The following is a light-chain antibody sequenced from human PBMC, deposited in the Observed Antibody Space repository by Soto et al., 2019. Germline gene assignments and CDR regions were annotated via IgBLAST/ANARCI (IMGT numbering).Light chain of an antibody. CDR2: QDS. CDR1: KWGDKY. Sequence: SYELTQPPSVSVSPGQTASSTCSGDKWGDKYACWYQQKPGQSPVLVIYQDSKRPSGIPERFSGSNSGNTATLTISGTQAMDEADYYCQAWDSSTYVFGPGTKVTVL. CDR3: QAWDSSTYV. V-gene: IGLV3-1*01. J-gene: IGLJ1*01.